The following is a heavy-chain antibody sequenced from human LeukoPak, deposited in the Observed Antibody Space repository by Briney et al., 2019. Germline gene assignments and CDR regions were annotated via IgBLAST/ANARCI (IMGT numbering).Heavy chain of an antibody. CDR1: GGSISSYY. D-gene: IGHD6-13*01. CDR3: ARASVYSSSCLFDY. Sequence: SETLSLTCTVSGGSISSYYWSWIRQPPGKGLEWIGNIYYSGSTNYNPSLKSRVTISVDTSKNQFSLKLSSVTAADTAVYYCARASVYSSSCLFDYWGQGTLVTVSS. J-gene: IGHJ4*02. V-gene: IGHV4-59*01. CDR2: IYYSGST.